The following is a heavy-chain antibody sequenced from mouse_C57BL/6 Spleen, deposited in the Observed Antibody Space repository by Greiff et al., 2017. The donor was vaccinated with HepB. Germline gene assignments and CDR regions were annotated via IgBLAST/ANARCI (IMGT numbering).Heavy chain of an antibody. CDR2: IRLKSDNYAT. D-gene: IGHD3-2*02. J-gene: IGHJ3*01. CDR3: TGQAGKGAWFAY. CDR1: GFTFSNYW. Sequence: EVKLEESGGGLVQPGGSMKLSCVASGFTFSNYWMNWVRQSPEKGLEWVAQIRLKSDNYATHYAESVKGRFTISRDDSKSSVYLQMNNLRAEDTGIYYCTGQAGKGAWFAYWGQGTLVTVSA. V-gene: IGHV6-3*01.